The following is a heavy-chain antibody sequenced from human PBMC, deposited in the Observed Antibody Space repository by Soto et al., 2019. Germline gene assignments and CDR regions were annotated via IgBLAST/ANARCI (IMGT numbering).Heavy chain of an antibody. CDR2: IYYSGST. D-gene: IGHD6-19*01. CDR1: GGSISSSSYY. V-gene: IGHV4-39*01. J-gene: IGHJ3*02. Sequence: SETLSLTCTVSGGSISSSSYYWGWIRQPPGKGLEWIGSIYYSGSTYYNPSLKSRVTISVDTSKNQFSLKLSSVTAADTAVYYCARHGSHLSVAVGGGPDAFDIWGQGTMVTVSS. CDR3: ARHGSHLSVAVGGGPDAFDI.